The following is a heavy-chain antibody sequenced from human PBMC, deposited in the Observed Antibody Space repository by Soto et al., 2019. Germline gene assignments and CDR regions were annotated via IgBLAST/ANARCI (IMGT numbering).Heavy chain of an antibody. Sequence: SGGSLRLSCAAFGFTFSGYAMHWVRQAPGKGLEWVAVISYVGSNKYYADSVKGRFTISRDNSKITLSLQMNSLRAEDTAGYYFARAPPSYGLGVFDSWGQGTLVTVSS. CDR3: ARAPPSYGLGVFDS. CDR1: GFTFSGYA. J-gene: IGHJ4*02. CDR2: ISYVGSNK. V-gene: IGHV3-30-3*01. D-gene: IGHD3-16*01.